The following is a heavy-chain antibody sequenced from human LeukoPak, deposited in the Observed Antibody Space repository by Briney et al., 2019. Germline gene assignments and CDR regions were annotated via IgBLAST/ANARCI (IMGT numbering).Heavy chain of an antibody. D-gene: IGHD3-22*01. Sequence: ASVKVSCKASGYTFTSYGISWVRQAPGQGLEWMGWISAYNGNTNHAQKLQGRVTMTTDTSTSTAYMELRSLRSDDTAVYYCARDRGYYDSSGYYSLAYFDYWGQGTLVTVSS. CDR3: ARDRGYYDSSGYYSLAYFDY. J-gene: IGHJ4*02. CDR2: ISAYNGNT. CDR1: GYTFTSYG. V-gene: IGHV1-18*01.